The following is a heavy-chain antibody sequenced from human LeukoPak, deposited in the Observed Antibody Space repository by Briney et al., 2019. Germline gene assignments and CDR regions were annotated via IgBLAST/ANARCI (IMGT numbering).Heavy chain of an antibody. CDR3: ARARAAVVSYYYYGMDV. D-gene: IGHD6-13*01. CDR1: GGTFSSYA. J-gene: IGHJ6*02. Sequence: SVKVSCKASGGTFSSYAISWVRQAPGQGLEWMGRIIPILGIANYAQKFQGRVTMTRNTSISTAYMELSSLRSEDTAVYYCARARAAVVSYYYYGMDVWGQGTTVTVSS. CDR2: IIPILGIA. V-gene: IGHV1-69*04.